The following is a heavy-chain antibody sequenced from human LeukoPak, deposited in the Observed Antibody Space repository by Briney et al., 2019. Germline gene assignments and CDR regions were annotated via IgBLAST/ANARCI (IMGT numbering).Heavy chain of an antibody. CDR2: IYPGDSDT. V-gene: IGHV5-51*01. J-gene: IGHJ4*02. Sequence: GESLKISCKGSGYSFTSYWIGWVRQRPGKGLEWMGIIYPGDSDTRYSPSFQSQVTISADKSISTAYLQWSSLKASDTAMYYCARQRAGYSSSWYYFDYWGQGTLVTVSS. CDR3: ARQRAGYSSSWYYFDY. CDR1: GYSFTSYW. D-gene: IGHD6-13*01.